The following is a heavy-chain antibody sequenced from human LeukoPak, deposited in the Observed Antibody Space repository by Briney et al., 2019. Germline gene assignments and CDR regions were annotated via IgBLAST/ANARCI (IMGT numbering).Heavy chain of an antibody. J-gene: IGHJ4*02. CDR1: GFTFSSYG. V-gene: IGHV3-33*06. CDR3: AKVLWIAAAEPFDY. CDR2: IWYDGSNK. D-gene: IGHD6-13*01. Sequence: GGSLRLSCAASGFTFSSYGMHWVRQAPGKGLEWVAVIWYDGSNKYYADSVKGRFTISRDNSKSTLYLQMNSLRAEDTAVYYCAKVLWIAAAEPFDYWGQGTLVTVSS.